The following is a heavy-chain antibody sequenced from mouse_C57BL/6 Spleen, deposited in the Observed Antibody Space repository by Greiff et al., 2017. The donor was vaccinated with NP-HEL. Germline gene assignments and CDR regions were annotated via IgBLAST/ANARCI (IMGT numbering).Heavy chain of an antibody. D-gene: IGHD2-12*01. CDR3: ARKGYSYWYCDV. CDR1: GYTFTSYW. J-gene: IGHJ1*03. Sequence: QVQLQQPGAELVKPGASVKMSCKASGYTFTSYWITWVKQRPGQGLEWIGDIYPGSGSTNYNEKFKSKATLTVDTSSSTAYMQLSILTSEDSAVYYCARKGYSYWYCDVWGTGTTVTVSS. CDR2: IYPGSGST. V-gene: IGHV1-55*01.